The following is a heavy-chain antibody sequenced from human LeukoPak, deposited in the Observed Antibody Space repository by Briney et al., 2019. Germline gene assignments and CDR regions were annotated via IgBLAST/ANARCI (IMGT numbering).Heavy chain of an antibody. CDR1: GGSFSGYY. CDR3: ARRRAHYYDSSGYYSRPQRAFDI. D-gene: IGHD3-22*01. V-gene: IGHV4-34*01. Sequence: SETLSLTCAVYGGSFSGYYYTWIRQPPGKGLEWIGEIHHSGSTNYNPSLKSRVTISVDTSKNQFSLKLSSVTAADTAVDFCARRRAHYYDSSGYYSRPQRAFDIWGQGTMVTVSS. J-gene: IGHJ3*02. CDR2: IHHSGST.